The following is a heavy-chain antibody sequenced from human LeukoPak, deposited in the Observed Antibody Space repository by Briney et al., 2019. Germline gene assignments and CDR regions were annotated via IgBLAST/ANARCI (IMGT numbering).Heavy chain of an antibody. J-gene: IGHJ4*02. CDR2: IRYDGSNK. V-gene: IGHV3-30*02. CDR1: GFTFSSYG. Sequence: GGSLRLSCAASGFTFSSYGMHWIRQAPGKGLEWVAFIRYDGSNKYYADSVKGRFTISRDNSKNTLYLQMNSLRAEDTAVYYCAKDQRNYYDSSSYYYLFDYWGQGTLVTVSS. CDR3: AKDQRNYYDSSSYYYLFDY. D-gene: IGHD3-22*01.